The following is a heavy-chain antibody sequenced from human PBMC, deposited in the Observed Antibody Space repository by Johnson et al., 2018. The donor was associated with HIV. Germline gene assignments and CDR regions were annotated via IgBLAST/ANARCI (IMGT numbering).Heavy chain of an antibody. CDR1: GFTFSSNP. J-gene: IGHJ3*02. Sequence: QLVESGGGVVQPGRSLRFSCAASGFTFSSNPMHWVRQAPGKGLEWVAVMSYDGINKYYADSVKGRFTISRDNSKNTPYLQMNSLRPEDTAVYYCARDSSNSFRFEMYAVDIWGQGTMVTVSS. D-gene: IGHD6-6*01. CDR3: ARDSSNSFRFEMYAVDI. CDR2: MSYDGINK. V-gene: IGHV3-30-3*01.